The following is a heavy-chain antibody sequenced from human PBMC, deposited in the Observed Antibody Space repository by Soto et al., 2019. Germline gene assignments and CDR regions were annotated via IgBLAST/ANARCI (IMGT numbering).Heavy chain of an antibody. V-gene: IGHV4-30-2*01. Sequence: SETLSLTCVVSGGSISRSDFSWTWIRQPPGKGLEWVGYIYRSGTTYYRPSLKSRVSISLDRSKSQFSLNLTSVTAADTAVYYCSRGKTNYFFDLWGQGHLVTVSS. J-gene: IGHJ4*02. D-gene: IGHD3-10*01. CDR1: GGSISRSDFS. CDR2: IYRSGTT. CDR3: SRGKTNYFFDL.